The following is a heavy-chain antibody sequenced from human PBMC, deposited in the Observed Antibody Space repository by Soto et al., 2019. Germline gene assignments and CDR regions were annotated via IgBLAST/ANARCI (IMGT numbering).Heavy chain of an antibody. D-gene: IGHD6-13*01. V-gene: IGHV3-43*01. CDR3: AREALAAAGTQRGFDY. J-gene: IGHJ4*02. CDR2: ISWDGGST. CDR1: GFTFDDYS. Sequence: PRGSPLLAWAASGFTFDDYSMPWVGQAPGRGLEWVSLISWDGGSTYYADSVKGRFTIHIDNAKNTLYLQMNSLRAEDTAVYYCAREALAAAGTQRGFDYWGQGTMVTVSS.